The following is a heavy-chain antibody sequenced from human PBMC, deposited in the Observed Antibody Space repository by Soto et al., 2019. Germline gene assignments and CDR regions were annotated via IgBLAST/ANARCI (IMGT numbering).Heavy chain of an antibody. V-gene: IGHV3-23*01. Sequence: QTGGSLRLTCAASGFTFSSYARNWVRQAPGKGPEWVSASSGSGGSTYYADSVKGRFTISRDNSKNTLYLQMNSLRAEDTAVYYCGRTDIVASPAIRKNKYGTDVWGKGTTVTVSS. J-gene: IGHJ6*04. CDR3: GRTDIVASPAIRKNKYGTDV. CDR2: SSGSGGST. CDR1: GFTFSSYA. D-gene: IGHD2-15*01.